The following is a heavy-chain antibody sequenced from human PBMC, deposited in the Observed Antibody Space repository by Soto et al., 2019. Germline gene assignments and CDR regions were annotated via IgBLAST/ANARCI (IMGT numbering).Heavy chain of an antibody. CDR3: AREGSLGLDV. V-gene: IGHV3-74*03. CDR1: GFIFSSFW. CDR2: INGDGASL. D-gene: IGHD3-10*01. Sequence: PGGSLRLSCSGYGFIFSSFWMHWVRQGPGKGLEWVSRINGDGASLAYAESVKGRFSISRDNVKNTLHLQMNSLGVDDTAVYFCAREGSLGLDVWGRGTTVTVSS. J-gene: IGHJ6*02.